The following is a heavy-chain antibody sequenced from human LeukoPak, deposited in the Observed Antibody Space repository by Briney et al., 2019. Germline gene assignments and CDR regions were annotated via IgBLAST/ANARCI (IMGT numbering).Heavy chain of an antibody. CDR2: IYYSGST. Sequence: SETPSLTCTVSGGSISSYYWSWIRQPPGKGLEWIGYIYYSGSTNYNPSLKSRVTISVDTSKNQFSLKLSSVTAADTAVYYCARHKGRHFDYWGQGTLVTVSS. CDR1: GGSISSYY. J-gene: IGHJ4*02. V-gene: IGHV4-59*08. CDR3: ARHKGRHFDY.